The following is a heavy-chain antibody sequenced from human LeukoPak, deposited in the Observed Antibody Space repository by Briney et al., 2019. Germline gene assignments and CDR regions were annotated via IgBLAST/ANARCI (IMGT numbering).Heavy chain of an antibody. D-gene: IGHD2-2*01. V-gene: IGHV4-39*02. J-gene: IGHJ5*02. CDR2: MYYSGST. Sequence: SETLSLTCTVSGGSISSSSSYWGWIRQSPGKGLEWIGNMYYSGSTYYNLSLKSRVTISVDASRNLFSLKLSSVTAADTAVYYCATYHQRFDPWGQGTLVTVSS. CDR1: GGSISSSSSY. CDR3: ATYHQRFDP.